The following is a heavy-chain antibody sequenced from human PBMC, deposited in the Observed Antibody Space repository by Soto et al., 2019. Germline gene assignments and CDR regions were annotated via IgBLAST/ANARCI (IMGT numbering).Heavy chain of an antibody. J-gene: IGHJ6*02. D-gene: IGHD6-13*01. CDR2: IIPILGIA. CDR1: GGTFSSYT. Sequence: QVQQVQSGAEVKKPGSSVKVYCKASGGTFSSYTISWVRQAPGQGLEWMGRIIPILGIANYAQKFQGRVTISADKSTSTAHMELSSLTSEDTAVYYCARVGQQLAIEDVWGQGTTVTVSS. V-gene: IGHV1-69*02. CDR3: ARVGQQLAIEDV.